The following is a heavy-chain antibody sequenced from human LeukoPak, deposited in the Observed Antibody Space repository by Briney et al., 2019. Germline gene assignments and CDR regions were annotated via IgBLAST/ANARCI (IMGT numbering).Heavy chain of an antibody. J-gene: IGHJ4*02. V-gene: IGHV4-59*01. CDR2: IYYSGST. Sequence: SETLSLTCTVSGVSISSYYWSWIRQPPGKGLEWIGYIYYSGSTNYNPSLKSRVTISVDTSKNQFSLKLSSVTAADTAVYYCARVASVGATRALDYWGQGTLVTVSS. CDR1: GVSISSYY. D-gene: IGHD1-26*01. CDR3: ARVASVGATRALDY.